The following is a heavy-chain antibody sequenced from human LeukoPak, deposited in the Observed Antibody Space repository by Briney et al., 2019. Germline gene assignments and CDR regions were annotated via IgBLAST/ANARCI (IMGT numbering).Heavy chain of an antibody. Sequence: GGSLRLSCAASGFTFSSYAMSWVRQAPGKGLEWVSAISGSGGSTYYADSVKGRFTISRDNSKNTLYLQMNSLRAEDTAVYYCAQYDYYDSSGYYGDLFYYYGMDVWGQGTTVIVSS. D-gene: IGHD3-22*01. CDR2: ISGSGGST. CDR3: AQYDYYDSSGYYGDLFYYYGMDV. J-gene: IGHJ6*02. CDR1: GFTFSSYA. V-gene: IGHV3-23*01.